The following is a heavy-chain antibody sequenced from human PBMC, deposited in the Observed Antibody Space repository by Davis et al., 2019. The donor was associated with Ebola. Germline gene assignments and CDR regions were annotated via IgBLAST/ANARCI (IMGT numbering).Heavy chain of an antibody. D-gene: IGHD6-19*01. V-gene: IGHV4-61*09. CDR1: GGSISSGSLY. CDR2: IYTSGTT. CDR3: ARDRSSGWYDAFDI. Sequence: SETLSLTCTVSGGSISSGSLYWTWIRQPAGKGLEWMGHIYTSGTTTYNPSLKSRVTMSVDTSKTHFSLKVSSVTAADTAVYYCARDRSSGWYDAFDIWGQGTMVTVSS. J-gene: IGHJ3*02.